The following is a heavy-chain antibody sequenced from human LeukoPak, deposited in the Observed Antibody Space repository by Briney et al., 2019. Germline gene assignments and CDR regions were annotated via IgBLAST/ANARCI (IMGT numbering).Heavy chain of an antibody. Sequence: ASVKVSSKPSGYTFTGYYMHWVRQAPGQGLEWMGWINPNSGGTNYAQKFHGRVTMTRDTSISTAYMELSRLRSDDTAVYYCARDSGGSEFEYWGQGTLVTVSS. CDR1: GYTFTGYY. CDR2: INPNSGGT. J-gene: IGHJ4*02. CDR3: ARDSGGSEFEY. V-gene: IGHV1-2*02. D-gene: IGHD6-25*01.